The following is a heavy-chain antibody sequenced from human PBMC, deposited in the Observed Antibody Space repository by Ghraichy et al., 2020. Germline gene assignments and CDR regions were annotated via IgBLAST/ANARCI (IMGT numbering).Heavy chain of an antibody. Sequence: GGSLRLSCAASGFTFSSYSMNWVRQAPGKGLEWVSSISSSSSYIYYADSVKGRFTISRDNAKNSLYLQMNSLRAEDTAVYYCARDSGATIGYYGMDVWGQGTTVTVSS. CDR2: ISSSSSYI. CDR3: ARDSGATIGYYGMDV. D-gene: IGHD5-12*01. V-gene: IGHV3-21*01. J-gene: IGHJ6*02. CDR1: GFTFSSYS.